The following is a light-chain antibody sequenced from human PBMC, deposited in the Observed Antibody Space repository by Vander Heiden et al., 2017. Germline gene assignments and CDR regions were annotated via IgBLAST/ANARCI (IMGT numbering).Light chain of an antibody. V-gene: IGKV3-20*01. CDR3: QQYGSSPKYT. J-gene: IGKJ2*01. CDR2: GTS. Sequence: DIVLTQFPGTLSLSPGERATLSCRASQSVSSNYLAWYQQKPGQAPRLVIYGTSTRANGIPDRFSGSGSETDFTLTISRLEPEDFAVYYCQQYGSSPKYTFGQGTKLEIK. CDR1: QSVSSNY.